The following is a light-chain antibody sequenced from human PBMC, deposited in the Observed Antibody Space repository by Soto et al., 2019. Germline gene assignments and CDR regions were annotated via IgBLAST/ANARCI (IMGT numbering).Light chain of an antibody. CDR1: QSVRGN. V-gene: IGKV3-15*01. J-gene: IGKJ5*01. CDR3: QQYNKWPPIT. CDR2: GAS. Sequence: EIVMTQSPATLPVSPGERATLSCRASQSVRGNLAWYQQKPGQAPRVLIYGASTRATGIPARFSGSGSGTEFTLTISSLQSEDFAVYYCQQYNKWPPITFGQGTRLEIK.